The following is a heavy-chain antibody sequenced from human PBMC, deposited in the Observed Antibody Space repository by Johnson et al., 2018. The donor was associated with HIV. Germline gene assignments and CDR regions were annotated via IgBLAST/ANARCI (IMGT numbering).Heavy chain of an antibody. CDR3: ARVWSGESGAFDI. CDR2: MYSGGST. CDR1: GFTVSGNY. V-gene: IGHV3-66*01. D-gene: IGHD3-3*01. J-gene: IGHJ3*02. Sequence: VQLVESGGGLVQPGGSLRLSCVASGFTVSGNYMSWVRQAPGKGLEWVSVMYSGGSTYYADSVKGRFTISRDNSKNTLYLQMNSLRAEDTAVYYCARVWSGESGAFDIWGQGTMVTVSS.